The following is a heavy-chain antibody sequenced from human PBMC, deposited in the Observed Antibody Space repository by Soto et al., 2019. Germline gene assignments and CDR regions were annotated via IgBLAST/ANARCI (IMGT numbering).Heavy chain of an antibody. CDR3: ASLYYDYIWGSYRYTGGTDY. CDR1: GFTFSSYA. V-gene: IGHV3-23*01. J-gene: IGHJ4*02. CDR2: ISGSGGST. D-gene: IGHD3-16*02. Sequence: PGGSLRLSCAASGFTFSSYAMSWVRQAPGKGLEWVSAISGSGGSTYYADSVKGRFTISRDNSKNTLYLQMNSLRAEDTAVYYCASLYYDYIWGSYRYTGGTDYWGQGTLVTVSS.